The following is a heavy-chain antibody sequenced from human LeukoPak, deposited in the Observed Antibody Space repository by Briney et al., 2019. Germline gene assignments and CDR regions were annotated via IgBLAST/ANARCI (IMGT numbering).Heavy chain of an antibody. J-gene: IGHJ4*02. Sequence: VASVKVSCKASGYTLSSYGISWVRQAPGQGLEWMGWISDYNGNTNYAQKLQGRVTMTTDTSTSTAYMELRSLRSDDTAVYYCARDRDYGDFDYWGQGALVTVSS. CDR2: ISDYNGNT. V-gene: IGHV1-18*04. D-gene: IGHD4-17*01. CDR3: ARDRDYGDFDY. CDR1: GYTLSSYG.